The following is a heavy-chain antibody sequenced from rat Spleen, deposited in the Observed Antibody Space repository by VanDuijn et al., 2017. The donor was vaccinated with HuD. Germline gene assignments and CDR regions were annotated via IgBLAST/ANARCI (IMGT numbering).Heavy chain of an antibody. CDR1: GFTFSNYG. CDR3: ARFPSLRGYKGWYFDF. V-gene: IGHV5-29*01. D-gene: IGHD1-4*01. J-gene: IGHJ1*01. Sequence: EVQLVESGGGLVQPGRSLKLSCAASGFTFSNYGMAWVRQAPGKGLEWVASITNTGGSTYYPDSVKGRFTISRDNAKSTLYLQMNSLRSEDTATYYCARFPSLRGYKGWYFDFWGPGPMVTVSA. CDR2: ITNTGGST.